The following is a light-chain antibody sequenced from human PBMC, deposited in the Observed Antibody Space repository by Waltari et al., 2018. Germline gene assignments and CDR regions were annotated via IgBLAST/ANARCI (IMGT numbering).Light chain of an antibody. J-gene: IGKJ1*01. CDR3: QHYNAWPRA. CDR2: GAS. Sequence: EIVMTQSPAILSVSPGERATLSCRASQSVSNNLAWYQQKPGQAPRLLIYGASARAPRVPARFSGSGSGTDFTLTISSLQSEDFAVYFCQHYNAWPRAFGQGTRVEIK. CDR1: QSVSNN. V-gene: IGKV3-15*01.